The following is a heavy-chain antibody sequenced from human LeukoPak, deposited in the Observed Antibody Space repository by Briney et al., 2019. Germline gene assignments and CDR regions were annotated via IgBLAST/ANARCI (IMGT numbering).Heavy chain of an antibody. CDR2: INPNSGGT. V-gene: IGHV1-2*02. CDR3: ARGGLPIYYYYMDV. D-gene: IGHD3-16*01. Sequence: ASVKVPCKASGYTFTDYFMHWVRQAPGQGLEWMGWINPNSGGTNYQGRVTMTRDTSISTAYLELSRLTSDDTAVYHCARGGLPIYYYYMDVWGKGTTVTISS. J-gene: IGHJ6*03. CDR1: GYTFTDYF.